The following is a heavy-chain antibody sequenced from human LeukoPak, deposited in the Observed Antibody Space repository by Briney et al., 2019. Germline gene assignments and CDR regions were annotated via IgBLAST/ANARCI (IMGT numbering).Heavy chain of an antibody. CDR2: ISAYNGNT. J-gene: IGHJ3*02. D-gene: IGHD3-3*01. CDR1: GYTFTSYG. CDR3: ARHGAIFGVVIIRDAFDI. Sequence: ASVKVSCKASGYTFTSYGISWVRQAPGQGLEWMGWISAYNGNTNYAQKLQGRVTMTTDTSTSTAYMELRSLRSDDTAVYYCARHGAIFGVVIIRDAFDIWGQGTMVTVSP. V-gene: IGHV1-18*01.